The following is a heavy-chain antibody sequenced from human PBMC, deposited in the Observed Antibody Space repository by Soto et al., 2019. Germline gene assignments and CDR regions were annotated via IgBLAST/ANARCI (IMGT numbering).Heavy chain of an antibody. V-gene: IGHV3-30*18. J-gene: IGHJ4*02. CDR2: ISYDGNNK. CDR1: GFTFSSYG. Sequence: GGSLRLSCAASGFTFSSYGMHWVRQAPGKGLEWVAFISYDGNNKYYTDSVKGRFTISRDSSKNTLYLQMNSLRPEDTAIYYCAKRAGYTYSWLPDYWGQGTLVTVSS. CDR3: AKRAGYTYSWLPDY. D-gene: IGHD6-13*01.